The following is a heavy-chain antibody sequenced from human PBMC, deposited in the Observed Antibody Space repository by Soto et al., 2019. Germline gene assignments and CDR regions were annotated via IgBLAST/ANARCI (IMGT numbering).Heavy chain of an antibody. CDR1: SDSISSNHW. V-gene: IGHV4-4*02. J-gene: IGHJ4*02. Sequence: SETLSLTCAVSSDSISSNHWWTWVRQPPGKGLEWIGEIYNSGSTNYNPSLKSRVTISVDKSKNQFSLTLNSLTAADTAVYYCARGVYDYVWGSDRGGAFDYWGQGILVTVSS. CDR2: IYNSGST. CDR3: ARGVYDYVWGSDRGGAFDY. D-gene: IGHD3-16*02.